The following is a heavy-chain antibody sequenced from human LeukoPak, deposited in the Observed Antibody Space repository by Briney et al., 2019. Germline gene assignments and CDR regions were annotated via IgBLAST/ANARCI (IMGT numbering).Heavy chain of an antibody. Sequence: PGGSLRLSCAASGFTVSSNYMSWVHQAPGKGLEWVSVIYNGGSTYYADSVKGRFTISRDNSKNTLYLQMNSLRAEDTAVYYCAITGTTWVFDYWGQGTLVTVSS. J-gene: IGHJ4*02. CDR3: AITGTTWVFDY. V-gene: IGHV3-53*01. CDR1: GFTVSSNY. D-gene: IGHD1-20*01. CDR2: IYNGGST.